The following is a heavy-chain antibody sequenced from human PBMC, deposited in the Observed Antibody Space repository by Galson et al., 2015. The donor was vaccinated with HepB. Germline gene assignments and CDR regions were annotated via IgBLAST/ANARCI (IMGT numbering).Heavy chain of an antibody. CDR1: GGSISSSSYY. J-gene: IGHJ2*01. CDR3: ARPPTGADYWYFEL. Sequence: SETLSLTCTVSGGSISSSSYYWGWIRQPPGKGLEWIGSIYYSGSTYYNPSLKSRVTISVDTSKNQFSLKLSSVTAADTAVYYCARPPTGADYWYFELWGRGTLVTVSS. V-gene: IGHV4-39*01. CDR2: IYYSGST.